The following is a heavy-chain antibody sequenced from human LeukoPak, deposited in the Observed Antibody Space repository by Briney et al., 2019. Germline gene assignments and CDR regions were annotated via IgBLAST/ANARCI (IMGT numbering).Heavy chain of an antibody. V-gene: IGHV4-38-2*02. Sequence: KTSETLSLTCTVSGYSISSGYYWSWIRQPPGKGLEWIGEINHSGSTNYNPSLKSRVTISVDTSKNQFSLKLSSVTAADTAVYYCARVTGYRIEDYFDYWGQGTLVTVSS. CDR2: INHSGST. J-gene: IGHJ4*02. CDR3: ARVTGYRIEDYFDY. D-gene: IGHD6-13*01. CDR1: GYSISSGYY.